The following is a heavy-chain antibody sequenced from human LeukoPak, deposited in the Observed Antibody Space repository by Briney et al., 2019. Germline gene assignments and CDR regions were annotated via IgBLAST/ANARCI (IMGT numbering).Heavy chain of an antibody. CDR1: GFTFSSYG. J-gene: IGHJ3*01. Sequence: GGSLRLSCAASGFTFSSYGMSWVRQAPGKGLEWVSAISGSGGSTYYADSVKGRFTISRDNAKNTLCLQMNSLRAEDTAVYYCARDFLHLGGWGQGTMVTVSS. D-gene: IGHD3-16*01. V-gene: IGHV3-23*01. CDR2: ISGSGGST. CDR3: ARDFLHLGG.